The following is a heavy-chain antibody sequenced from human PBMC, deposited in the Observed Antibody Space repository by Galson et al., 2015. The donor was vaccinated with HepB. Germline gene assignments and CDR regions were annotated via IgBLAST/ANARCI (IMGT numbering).Heavy chain of an antibody. CDR1: GFTFSSYA. CDR3: ARDTIFGVGFYYYGMDV. D-gene: IGHD3-3*01. V-gene: IGHV3-30-3*01. Sequence: SLRLSCAASGFTFSSYAMHWVRQAPGKGLEWVAVISYDGSNKYYADSVKGRFTISRDNSKNTLYLQMNSLRAGDTAVYYCARDTIFGVGFYYYGMDVRGQGTTVTVSS. CDR2: ISYDGSNK. J-gene: IGHJ6*02.